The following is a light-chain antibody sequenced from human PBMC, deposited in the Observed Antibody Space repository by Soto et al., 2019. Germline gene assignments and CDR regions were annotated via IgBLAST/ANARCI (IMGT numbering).Light chain of an antibody. CDR2: DVR. CDR3: SSYTRSSTYV. CDR1: SSDVGSYDY. J-gene: IGLJ1*01. Sequence: QSALTQPASVSGSPGQSITISCTGTSSDVGSYDYVSWYQQYPGKAPKLMIYDVRNRPSGVSNRFSGSKSGNTASLTISGLQVEDEADYYCSSYTRSSTYVFGTGTKLTVL. V-gene: IGLV2-14*01.